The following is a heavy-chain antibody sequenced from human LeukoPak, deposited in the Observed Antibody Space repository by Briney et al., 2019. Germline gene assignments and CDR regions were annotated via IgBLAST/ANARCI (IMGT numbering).Heavy chain of an antibody. CDR1: GFTFSSYS. CDR2: IGSSSSTI. D-gene: IGHD3-16*01. V-gene: IGHV3-48*01. CDR3: ARAKLRGEFDY. Sequence: GGSLRLSCAAPGFTFSSYSMNWVRQAPGKGLEWVSYIGSSSSTIYYADSVKGRFTISRDNAKNSLYLQMNSLRAEDTAVYYCARAKLRGEFDYWGQGTLVTVSS. J-gene: IGHJ4*02.